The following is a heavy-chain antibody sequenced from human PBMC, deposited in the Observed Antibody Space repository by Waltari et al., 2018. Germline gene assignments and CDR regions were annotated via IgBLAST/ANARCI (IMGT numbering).Heavy chain of an antibody. V-gene: IGHV1-24*01. CDR2: FDPEDGET. CDR1: GYTLTELS. J-gene: IGHJ4*02. D-gene: IGHD1-26*01. CDR3: ATQGQWELHPNPPLD. Sequence: QVQLVQSGAEVKKPGASVKVSCKVSGYTLTELSMHWVRQAPGKGLEWMGGFDPEDGETNDAQKFQGRVTMTDDTSTDTAYMELSSLRSEDTAVYYCATQGQWELHPNPPLDWGQGTLVIVSS.